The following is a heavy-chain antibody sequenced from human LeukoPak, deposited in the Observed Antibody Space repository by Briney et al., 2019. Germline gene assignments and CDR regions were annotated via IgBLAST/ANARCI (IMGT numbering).Heavy chain of an antibody. J-gene: IGHJ3*02. CDR3: ATTTGDRLDAFDI. Sequence: SETLSLTCTVSGGSISNNYWSWVRQPPGKGLEWIGYIYYTGTTNYNPSLKSRVTISVDTSKNQFSLKLSSVTAADTAVYYCATTTGDRLDAFDIWGQGTMVTVSS. D-gene: IGHD7-27*01. CDR2: IYYTGTT. V-gene: IGHV4-59*08. CDR1: GGSISNNY.